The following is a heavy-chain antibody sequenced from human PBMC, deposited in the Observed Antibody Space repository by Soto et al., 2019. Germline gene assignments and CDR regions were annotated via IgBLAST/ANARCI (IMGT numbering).Heavy chain of an antibody. CDR1: GFTFSNYG. V-gene: IGHV3-33*01. D-gene: IGHD3-10*01. J-gene: IGHJ4*02. Sequence: GWSLRLSCTAAGFTFSNYGMHLVRQAPGKELEWVAPIWSDGSNKYYADCVKGRFTISRDSSRNTLYLQMNSLRADDTAAYYCARDEVGSGRTYYFDYSGEVSLVTVSS. CDR3: ARDEVGSGRTYYFDY. CDR2: IWSDGSNK.